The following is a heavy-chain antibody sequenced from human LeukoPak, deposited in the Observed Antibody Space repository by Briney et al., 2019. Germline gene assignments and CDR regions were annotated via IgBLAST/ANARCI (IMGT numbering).Heavy chain of an antibody. Sequence: PSGTLSLTCAVSGGSISSSNWWSWVRQPPGKGLEWIGEIYHSGSTNYNPSLKSRVTISVDKSKNQFSLKLSSVTAADTAVYYCANLGYCSGGSCYAEDYYYGMDVWGQGTTVTVSS. CDR1: GGSISSSNW. V-gene: IGHV4-4*02. J-gene: IGHJ6*02. D-gene: IGHD2-15*01. CDR2: IYHSGST. CDR3: ANLGYCSGGSCYAEDYYYGMDV.